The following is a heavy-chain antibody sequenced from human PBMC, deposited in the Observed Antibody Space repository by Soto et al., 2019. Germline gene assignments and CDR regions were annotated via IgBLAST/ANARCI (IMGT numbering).Heavy chain of an antibody. D-gene: IGHD4-17*01. CDR1: GFTFSSYA. Sequence: GGSLRLSCVASGFTFSSYAMSWVRQAPGKGLEWVSAISGSGGSTYYADSVKGRFTISRDNSKNTLYLQMNSLRAEDTAVYYCAKDQNDYGDPIDYWGQGTLVTVSS. J-gene: IGHJ4*02. V-gene: IGHV3-23*01. CDR3: AKDQNDYGDPIDY. CDR2: ISGSGGST.